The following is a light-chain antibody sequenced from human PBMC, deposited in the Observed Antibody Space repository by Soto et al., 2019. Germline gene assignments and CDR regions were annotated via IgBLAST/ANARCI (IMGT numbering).Light chain of an antibody. CDR3: QQYYSLPWT. CDR1: QPVLYSLRNRNY. V-gene: IGKV4-1*01. J-gene: IGKJ1*01. CDR2: WAS. Sequence: DIVMTQSPDSLLVSLGEKTTINCKTSQPVLYSLRNRNYLAWYHQKPGQPPKLLIYWASTRESGVPARFSGSGSGTDFTLTISSLQAEDVGVYYCQQYYSLPWTFGQGTKVEIK.